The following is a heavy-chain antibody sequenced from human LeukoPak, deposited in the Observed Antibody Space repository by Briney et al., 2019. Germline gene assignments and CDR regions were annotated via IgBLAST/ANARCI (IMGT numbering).Heavy chain of an antibody. D-gene: IGHD3-10*01. CDR3: ARDSGTTGEVKFDP. CDR1: GGPITTYY. V-gene: IGHV4-4*07. CDR2: ISGSGVI. Sequence: SETLSLTCTVSGGPITTYYLSWIRQSAGMGLEWIGRISGSGVITYNPSPKSRVILSLDTSNNHFSLKLISVTAADTAVYYCARDSGTTGEVKFDPWGQGMLATVSS. J-gene: IGHJ5*02.